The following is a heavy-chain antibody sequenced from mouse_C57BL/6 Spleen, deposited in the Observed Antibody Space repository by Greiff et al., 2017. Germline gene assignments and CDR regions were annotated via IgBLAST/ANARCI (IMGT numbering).Heavy chain of an antibody. Sequence: VKLMESGAELARPGASVKLSCKASGYTFTSYGISWVKQRTGQGLEWIGEIYPRSGNTYYNEKFKGKATLTADKSSSTAYMELRSLTSEDSAVYFCAALTGTYYFDYWGQGTTLTVAS. CDR2: IYPRSGNT. V-gene: IGHV1-81*01. CDR3: AALTGTYYFDY. D-gene: IGHD4-1*01. J-gene: IGHJ2*01. CDR1: GYTFTSYG.